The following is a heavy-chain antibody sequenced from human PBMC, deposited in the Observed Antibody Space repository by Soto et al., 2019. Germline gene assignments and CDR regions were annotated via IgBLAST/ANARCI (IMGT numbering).Heavy chain of an antibody. CDR1: GGSISSYY. D-gene: IGHD2-2*02. V-gene: IGHV4-59*01. CDR3: ARDLVPAAINRRPPWWFDP. J-gene: IGHJ5*02. Sequence: SETLSLTCTVSGGSISSYYWSWIRQPPGKGLEWIGYIYYSGSTNYNPSLKSRVTISVDTSKNQFSLKLSSVTAADTAVYYCARDLVPAAINRRPPWWFDPWGQGTLVTVSS. CDR2: IYYSGST.